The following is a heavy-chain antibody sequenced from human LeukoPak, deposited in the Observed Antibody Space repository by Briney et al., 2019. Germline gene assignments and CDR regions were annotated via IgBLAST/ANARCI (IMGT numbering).Heavy chain of an antibody. CDR3: TKNENYYGSGNYYKPDY. CDR1: ASTVRRNY. J-gene: IGHJ4*02. CDR2: ISGTGGSK. V-gene: IGHV3-23*01. D-gene: IGHD3-10*01. Sequence: GSRRLSLGATASTVRRNYMRGVPQALEKRLEWVSGISGTGGSKFYGDSVKGRFTISRDNSKNTLYLQMNTLRADDTAVYYCTKNENYYGSGNYYKPDYWGQGTLVTVSS.